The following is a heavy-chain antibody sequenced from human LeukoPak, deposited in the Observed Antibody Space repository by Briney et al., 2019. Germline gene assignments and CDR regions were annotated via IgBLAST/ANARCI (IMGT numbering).Heavy chain of an antibody. CDR3: AKSYCSGGSCYSGGIFFDY. V-gene: IGHV3-23*01. CDR1: GFTFSSYS. D-gene: IGHD2-15*01. Sequence: GGSLRLSCAASGFTFSSYSMSWVRQAPGKGLEWVPAISGSGGSTYYADSVKGRFTISRDNSKNTLYLQMNSLRAEDTAVYYCAKSYCSGGSCYSGGIFFDYWGQGTLVTVSS. J-gene: IGHJ4*02. CDR2: ISGSGGST.